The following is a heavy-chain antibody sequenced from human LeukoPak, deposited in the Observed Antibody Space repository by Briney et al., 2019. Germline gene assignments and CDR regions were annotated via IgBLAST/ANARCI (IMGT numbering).Heavy chain of an antibody. V-gene: IGHV1-58*02. D-gene: IGHD3-16*02. CDR1: GFTFTSSA. J-gene: IGHJ3*02. Sequence: SVKVSCKASGFTFTSSAMQWVRQARGQRLEWIGWIVVGSGNTGYAQKFQERVTITRDMSTNTAYMELSSLRSEDTAVYYCAAQPHDYDYVWGSYRWSDAFDIWGQGTMVTVSS. CDR2: IVVGSGNT. CDR3: AAQPHDYDYVWGSYRWSDAFDI.